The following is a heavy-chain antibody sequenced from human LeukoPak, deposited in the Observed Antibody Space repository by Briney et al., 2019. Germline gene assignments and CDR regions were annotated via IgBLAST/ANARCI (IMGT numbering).Heavy chain of an antibody. D-gene: IGHD3-9*01. Sequence: PAGGSLRLSCAASGFTFARSGMNWVRQAPGKGIEWVAASGTDGDTYYADSVKGRFTISRDNSKNTPYLQMTSLRAEDTAVYYCAKKTPGNYSFDYWGQGTLVTVSP. CDR2: SGTDGDT. V-gene: IGHV3-23*01. CDR3: AKKTPGNYSFDY. J-gene: IGHJ4*02. CDR1: GFTFARSG.